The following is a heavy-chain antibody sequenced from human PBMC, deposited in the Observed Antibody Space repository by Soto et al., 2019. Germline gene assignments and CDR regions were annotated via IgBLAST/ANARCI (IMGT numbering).Heavy chain of an antibody. CDR2: ISYDDGRNK. D-gene: IGHD2-15*01. CDR1: GFSFSKYA. V-gene: IGHV3-30*14. Sequence: QVQLVESGGGVVQPGRSLRLSCAASGFSFSKYAMHWVRQAPGKGLEWVAVISYDDGRNKYYAASVKGRFTISRDNSKDPLYGQMSSLRGEDTAVYYCAREGPAGSGCWGANCYSGSMDVWGQGITVTVSS. CDR3: AREGPAGSGCWGANCYSGSMDV. J-gene: IGHJ6*02.